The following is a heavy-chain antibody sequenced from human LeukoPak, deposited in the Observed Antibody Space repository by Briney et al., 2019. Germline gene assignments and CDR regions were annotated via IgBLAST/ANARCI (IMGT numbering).Heavy chain of an antibody. CDR2: ISGSGGST. V-gene: IGHV3-23*01. J-gene: IGHJ4*02. CDR1: GFTFSSYA. CDR3: AKEPKKTYSYYYDSSGPYYFDY. D-gene: IGHD3-22*01. Sequence: PGGSLRLSCAASGFTFSSYAMSWVRQAPGKGLEWVSAISGSGGSTYYADSVKGRFTISRDNSKNTLYLQMNSLRAEDTAVYYCAKEPKKTYSYYYDSSGPYYFDYWGQGTLVTVS.